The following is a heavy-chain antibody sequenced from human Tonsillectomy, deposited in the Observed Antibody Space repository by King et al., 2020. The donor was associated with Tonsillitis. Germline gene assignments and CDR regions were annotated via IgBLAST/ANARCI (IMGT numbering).Heavy chain of an antibody. CDR3: AKGYDFWSGYSSAGY. D-gene: IGHD3-3*01. V-gene: IGHV3-23*04. J-gene: IGHJ4*02. Sequence: VQLVESGGGLVQPGGSLRLSCAASGFTFSSYAMSWVRQAPGMGLEWVSTINGGAGSTFYADSVKGRFTISRDNPKKTLYLQMNSLRAEDTAVYYCAKGYDFWSGYSSAGYWGQGTLVTVFS. CDR2: INGGAGST. CDR1: GFTFSSYA.